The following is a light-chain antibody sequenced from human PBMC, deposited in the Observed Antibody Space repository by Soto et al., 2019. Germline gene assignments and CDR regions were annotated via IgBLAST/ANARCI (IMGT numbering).Light chain of an antibody. J-gene: IGKJ2*01. CDR1: QSISTE. CDR2: SAS. CDR3: QQGDNWPLT. Sequence: EIVMTQSPATLSVSPGERATLSCRASQSISTELAWHQQKPGQPPRLLIYSASTRATGVPARFTGSGSGSEYTLTNSGLQSEDLAVYYCQQGDNWPLTFGQGTRLEI. V-gene: IGKV3-15*01.